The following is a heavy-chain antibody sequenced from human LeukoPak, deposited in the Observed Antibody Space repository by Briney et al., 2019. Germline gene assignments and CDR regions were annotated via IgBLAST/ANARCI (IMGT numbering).Heavy chain of an antibody. CDR3: ASPRDAVTLGAFDI. CDR1: GGSISSYH. V-gene: IGHV4-59*12. CDR2: ISYRGST. J-gene: IGHJ3*02. D-gene: IGHD5-24*01. Sequence: SETLSLTCTVSGGSISSYHWSWTRQPPGKGLEWIGYISYRGSTTYNPSLKSRVSVSVDTSKNQFSLKLSSVTAADTAVYYCASPRDAVTLGAFDIWGQGTMVTVPS.